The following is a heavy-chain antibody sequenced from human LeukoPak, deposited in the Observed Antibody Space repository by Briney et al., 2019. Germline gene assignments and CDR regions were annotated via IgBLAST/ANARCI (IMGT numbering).Heavy chain of an antibody. D-gene: IGHD3-3*01. CDR3: ARAKAVDSTYYDFWSGYLGY. CDR1: GYTFTSYG. V-gene: IGHV1-18*01. CDR2: ISAYNGNT. Sequence: ASVKVSCKASGYTFTSYGISWVRQAPGQGLEWMGWISAYNGNTNYAQKLQGRVTMTTDTSTSTAYMELRSLRSDDTAVYYCARAKAVDSTYYDFWSGYLGYWGQGTLVTDSS. J-gene: IGHJ4*02.